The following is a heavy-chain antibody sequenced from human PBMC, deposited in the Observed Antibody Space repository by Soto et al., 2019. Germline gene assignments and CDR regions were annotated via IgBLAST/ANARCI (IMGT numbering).Heavy chain of an antibody. J-gene: IGHJ4*02. Sequence: NPSETLSLTCTVSVGSISSGDYYWSWIRQPPGKGLEWIGYIYYSGSTYYNPSLKSRVTISVDTSKNQFSLKLSSVTAADTAVYYCAREGTGITDYWGQGTLVTVSS. CDR3: AREGTGITDY. CDR2: IYYSGST. CDR1: VGSISSGDYY. D-gene: IGHD1-1*01. V-gene: IGHV4-30-4*01.